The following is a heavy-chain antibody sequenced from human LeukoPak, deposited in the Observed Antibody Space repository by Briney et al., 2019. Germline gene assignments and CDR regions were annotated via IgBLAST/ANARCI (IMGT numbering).Heavy chain of an antibody. CDR2: IYYSGST. J-gene: IGHJ4*02. CDR3: ASGTSSSWYLFDY. Sequence: PSETLSLTCTVSGGSISSYYWSWIRQPPGKGLEWIGYIYYSGSTNYNPSLKSRVTISVDTSKNQFSLKLSSVTAADTAVYYCASGTSSSWYLFDYWGQGTLVIVSS. V-gene: IGHV4-59*01. CDR1: GGSISSYY. D-gene: IGHD6-13*01.